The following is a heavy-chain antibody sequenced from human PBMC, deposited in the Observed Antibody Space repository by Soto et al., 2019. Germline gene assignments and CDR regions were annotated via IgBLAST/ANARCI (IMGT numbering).Heavy chain of an antibody. D-gene: IGHD6-6*01. V-gene: IGHV4-39*01. CDR1: GGSISSSSYY. Sequence: QLQLQESGPGLVKPSETLSLTCTVSGGSISSSSYYWAWIRQPPGKGLEWIGSIYYSGSTYYNPSLKSRVTISVDTSKSQFSLKLSSVTAADTAVYYCARRRGYSSSSRDWFDPWGQGTLVTVSS. J-gene: IGHJ5*02. CDR2: IYYSGST. CDR3: ARRRGYSSSSRDWFDP.